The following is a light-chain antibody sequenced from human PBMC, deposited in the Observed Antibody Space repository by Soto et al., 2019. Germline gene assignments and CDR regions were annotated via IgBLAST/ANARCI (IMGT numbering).Light chain of an antibody. CDR3: SSFAGYNNYVV. CDR2: EVS. CDR1: SSDVGGYNF. V-gene: IGLV2-8*01. Sequence: QSALTQPPSASWSPGQSVTISCTGTSSDVGGYNFVSWYQQHPGKAPKLLIYEVSERPSGVPDRFSGSKSGNTASLTVSGLQAEDEADYHCSSFAGYNNYVVFGGGTKLTVL. J-gene: IGLJ2*01.